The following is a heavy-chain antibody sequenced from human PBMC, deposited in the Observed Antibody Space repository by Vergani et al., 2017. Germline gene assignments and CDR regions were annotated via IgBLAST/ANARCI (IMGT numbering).Heavy chain of an antibody. V-gene: IGHV3-9*01. Sequence: EVQLVESGGGLVQPGRSLRLSCAASGFTFDDYAMHWVRQAPGKGLEWVSGISWNSGSIGYADSVKGRFTISRDNAKNSLYLQMNSLRAEDTALYYCAKDRFVGSSGYWADCDYWGQGTLVTVSS. CDR3: AKDRFVGSSGYWADCDY. CDR1: GFTFDDYA. D-gene: IGHD3-22*01. J-gene: IGHJ4*02. CDR2: ISWNSGSI.